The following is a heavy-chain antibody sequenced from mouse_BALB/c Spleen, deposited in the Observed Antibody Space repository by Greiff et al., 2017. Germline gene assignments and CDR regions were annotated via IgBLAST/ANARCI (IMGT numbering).Heavy chain of an antibody. D-gene: IGHD2-5*01. Sequence: VQLQQSGPGLVKPGASVKISCKASGYSFTGYFMNWVRQSHGKSLEWIGRINPYNGDTFYNQKFKGKATLTVDKTSSTVNMELLSLTSEDSAVLYCGRGSNFHFDYWGQGTTLTVSS. CDR1: GYSFTGYF. CDR2: INPYNGDT. CDR3: GRGSNFHFDY. V-gene: IGHV1-37*01. J-gene: IGHJ2*01.